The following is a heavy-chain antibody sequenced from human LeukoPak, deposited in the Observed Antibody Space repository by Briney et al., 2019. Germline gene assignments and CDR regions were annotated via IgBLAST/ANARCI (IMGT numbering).Heavy chain of an antibody. D-gene: IGHD3-16*01. CDR1: GFTFDDYG. V-gene: IGHV3-20*04. J-gene: IGHJ4*02. CDR3: ARGQYGGTFGGAIIHVSGFDY. CDR2: INWNGGST. Sequence: GGSLRLSCAASGFTFDDYGMSWVRQAPGKGLEWVSGINWNGGSTGYADSVKGRFTISRDNAKNSLYLQMNSLRAEDTAVYYCARGQYGGTFGGAIIHVSGFDYWGQGTLVTVSS.